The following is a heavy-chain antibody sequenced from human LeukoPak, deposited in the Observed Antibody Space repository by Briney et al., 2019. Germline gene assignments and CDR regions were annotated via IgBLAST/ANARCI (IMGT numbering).Heavy chain of an antibody. Sequence: SETLSLTCTVSGGSISSYYWSWIRQPPGKGLEWIGYIYYSGSTNYNPSLKSRVTISVDTSKNQFSLKLSSVTAADTAVYYCARARFDYYDSSGYYYYYYYYMDVWGKGTTVTVSS. CDR1: GGSISSYY. J-gene: IGHJ6*03. CDR3: ARARFDYYDSSGYYYYYYYYMDV. D-gene: IGHD3-22*01. V-gene: IGHV4-59*01. CDR2: IYYSGST.